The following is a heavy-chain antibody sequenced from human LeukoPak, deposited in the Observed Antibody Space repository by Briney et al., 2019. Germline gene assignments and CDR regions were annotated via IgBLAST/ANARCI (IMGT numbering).Heavy chain of an antibody. CDR1: GFTFDDYG. CDR2: INWNGGST. CDR3: AKNGDRGAYCTGGTCYPYFYYYMDV. J-gene: IGHJ6*03. D-gene: IGHD2-15*01. V-gene: IGHV3-20*04. Sequence: GGSLRLSCAASGFTFDDYGMSWVRQAPGKGLEWVSGINWNGGSTGYADSVKGRFTISRDNAKNSLYLQMNSLRAEDTAIYYCAKNGDRGAYCTGGTCYPYFYYYMDVWGKGTTVTI.